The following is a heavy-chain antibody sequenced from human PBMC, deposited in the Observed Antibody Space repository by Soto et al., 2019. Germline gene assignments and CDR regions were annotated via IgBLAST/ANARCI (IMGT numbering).Heavy chain of an antibody. CDR1: GFTFSNFV. D-gene: IGHD2-15*01. V-gene: IGHV3-30*03. Sequence: QVQLVESGGGVVQPGRSLRLSCAASGFTFSNFVMHWVRQAPGKGLEWVAVISYDGSNKYYADSVKGRFTISRDNSKNTLYLQMNSLTAEATAVYYCATDGAYWGQGTLVTVSS. CDR3: ATDGAY. CDR2: ISYDGSNK. J-gene: IGHJ4*02.